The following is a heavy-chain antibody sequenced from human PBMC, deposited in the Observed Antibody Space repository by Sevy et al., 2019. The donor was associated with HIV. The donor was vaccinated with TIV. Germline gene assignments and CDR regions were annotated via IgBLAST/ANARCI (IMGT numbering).Heavy chain of an antibody. CDR1: GASISSSGYY. CDR3: AGPILTYNSGWSYYDY. Sequence: SETLSLTCTVSGASISSSGYYWGWIRQPPGKGLEWIASIRYSGSTYYNVSLKSLVTISADTSRSKFSLKLNSVPAADTATYYCAGPILTYNSGWSYYDYWGQGTVVTVSS. V-gene: IGHV4-39*01. J-gene: IGHJ4*02. CDR2: IRYSGST. D-gene: IGHD6-19*01.